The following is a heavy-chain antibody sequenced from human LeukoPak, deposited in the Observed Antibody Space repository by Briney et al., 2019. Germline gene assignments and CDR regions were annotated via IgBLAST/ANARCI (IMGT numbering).Heavy chain of an antibody. CDR2: IYYSGST. V-gene: IGHV4-59*12. CDR1: GGSISSYY. D-gene: IGHD1-26*01. J-gene: IGHJ6*02. Sequence: SETLSLTCTVSGGSISSYYWSWIRQPPGKGLEWIGYIYYSGSTNYNPSLKSRVTISVDTSKNQFSLKLSSVTAADTAVYYCARGILSGSYHRSYYGMDVWGQGTTVTVSS. CDR3: ARGILSGSYHRSYYGMDV.